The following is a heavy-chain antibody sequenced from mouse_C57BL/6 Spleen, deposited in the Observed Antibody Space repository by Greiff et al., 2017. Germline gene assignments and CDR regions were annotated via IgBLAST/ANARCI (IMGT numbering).Heavy chain of an antibody. Sequence: QVQLQQPGAELVKPGASVKVSCKASGYTFTSYWMHWVQQRPGQGLEWIGRIHPSDSDTNYTQKFKGKATLTADKSSSTAYMQLSSLTSEDSAVYFCARESDSSGHYWGQGTTLTVSS. CDR1: GYTFTSYW. J-gene: IGHJ2*01. D-gene: IGHD3-2*02. CDR3: ARESDSSGHY. CDR2: IHPSDSDT. V-gene: IGHV1-74*01.